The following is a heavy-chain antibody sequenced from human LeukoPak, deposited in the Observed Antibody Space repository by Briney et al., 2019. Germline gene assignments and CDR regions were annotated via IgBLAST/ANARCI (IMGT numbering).Heavy chain of an antibody. Sequence: ASVKVSCKASGYTFTGYYMHWVRQAPGQGLEWMGIINPSGGSTSYGQKFQGRVTMTRDTSTSTVYMELSSLRSEDTAVYYCARAAAAGIFYYYYGMDVWGQGTTVTVSS. J-gene: IGHJ6*02. CDR1: GYTFTGYY. CDR3: ARAAAAGIFYYYYGMDV. D-gene: IGHD6-13*01. CDR2: INPSGGST. V-gene: IGHV1-46*01.